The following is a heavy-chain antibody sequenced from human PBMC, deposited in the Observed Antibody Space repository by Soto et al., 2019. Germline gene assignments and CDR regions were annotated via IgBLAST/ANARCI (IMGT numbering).Heavy chain of an antibody. V-gene: IGHV1-3*05. CDR3: ARDSGGADY. D-gene: IGHD3-10*01. CDR2: INAGNGNT. CDR1: GYTFTNYA. J-gene: IGHJ4*02. Sequence: QVQLVQSGAEEKKPGASVKVSCKASGYTFTNYAMHWVRQAPGQRLEWMGWINAGNGNTKYSQKFQGRVTISRDTAARTAYMELSSLRSEDTAVYYCARDSGGADYWGQGTLVTVSS.